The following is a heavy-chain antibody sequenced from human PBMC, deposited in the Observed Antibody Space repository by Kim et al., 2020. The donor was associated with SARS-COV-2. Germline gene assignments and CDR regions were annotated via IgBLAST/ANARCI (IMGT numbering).Heavy chain of an antibody. CDR1: GGSISSGGYY. J-gene: IGHJ4*02. CDR3: ARGQGLITLIVVVDGVVDY. D-gene: IGHD3-22*01. CDR2: LYYSGST. Sequence: SETLSLTCTVYGGSISSGGYYWSWNRQHQGKGLEWIGYLYYSGSTNYTPSLKSPVTISVDTSKNPFSLKQSSVTAADTAVYYCARGQGLITLIVVVDGVVDYWGQGTLVTVSS. V-gene: IGHV4-31*01.